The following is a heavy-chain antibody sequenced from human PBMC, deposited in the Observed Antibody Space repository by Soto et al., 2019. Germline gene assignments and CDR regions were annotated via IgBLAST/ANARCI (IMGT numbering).Heavy chain of an antibody. CDR3: ARHALQYCGGDCYLLPYFDL. V-gene: IGHV3-73*02. Sequence: EVQLVESGGGLVQPGGSLKLSCAASGFTFSGSAMHWVRQASGKGLEWVGRIRSKANNYATVYAASVKGRSTISRDDSKNTAHLQMNSQKTEDTAVYYCARHALQYCGGDCYLLPYFDLWGRGTLVTVSS. CDR2: IRSKANNYAT. J-gene: IGHJ2*01. D-gene: IGHD2-21*02. CDR1: GFTFSGSA.